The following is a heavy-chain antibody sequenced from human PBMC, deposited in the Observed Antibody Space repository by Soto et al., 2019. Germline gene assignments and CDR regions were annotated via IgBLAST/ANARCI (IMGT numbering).Heavy chain of an antibody. Sequence: GGSLRLSCAASGFTFSSYGMHWVRQAPGRGLEWVAVIWYDGSNKYYADSVKGRFTISRDNSKNTLYLQMNSLRAEDTAVYYCARTAVQYYYYYYGMDVWGQGTTVTVSS. D-gene: IGHD1-1*01. CDR1: GFTFSSYG. CDR2: IWYDGSNK. CDR3: ARTAVQYYYYYYGMDV. V-gene: IGHV3-33*01. J-gene: IGHJ6*02.